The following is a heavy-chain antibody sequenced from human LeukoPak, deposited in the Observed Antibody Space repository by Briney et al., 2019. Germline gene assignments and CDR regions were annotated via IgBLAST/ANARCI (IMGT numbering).Heavy chain of an antibody. Sequence: PGGSLRLSCAASGFSFSGHWMHWARQLPGKGLEWVSVVYSGGSTYYADSVKGRFTISRDNSKNTLYLQMNSLRAEDTAVYYCALRGDLSPADYWGQGTLVTVSS. D-gene: IGHD3-16*01. CDR2: VYSGGST. CDR3: ALRGDLSPADY. J-gene: IGHJ4*02. V-gene: IGHV3-53*01. CDR1: GFSFSGHW.